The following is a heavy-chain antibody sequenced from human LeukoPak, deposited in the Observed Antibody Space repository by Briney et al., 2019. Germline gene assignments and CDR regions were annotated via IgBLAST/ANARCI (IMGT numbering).Heavy chain of an antibody. Sequence: PGRSLRLSCAASGFTFTNYWMNWLRQAPGKGLEWVANIKQDGGSKNYVDSVKGRFTISRDNAKNSLYLQMNNLRVEDTAVYYCARERVTTTSFDYWGQGTLVTVSS. V-gene: IGHV3-7*01. CDR3: ARERVTTTSFDY. CDR2: IKQDGGSK. CDR1: GFTFTNYW. D-gene: IGHD2/OR15-2a*01. J-gene: IGHJ4*02.